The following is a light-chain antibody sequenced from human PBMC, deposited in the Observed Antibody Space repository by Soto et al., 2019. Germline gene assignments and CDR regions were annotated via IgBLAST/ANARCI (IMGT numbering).Light chain of an antibody. CDR3: QQHGT. CDR1: QSISSW. Sequence: DIQMTQSPSPLSASVGDRVTITCRASQSISSWLAWYQQKPGKAPKLLIYKASSLESGVPSRFSGSGSGTEFTLTISSLQPEDFATYYCQQHGTFCQGTKVDI. V-gene: IGKV1-5*03. CDR2: KAS. J-gene: IGKJ1*01.